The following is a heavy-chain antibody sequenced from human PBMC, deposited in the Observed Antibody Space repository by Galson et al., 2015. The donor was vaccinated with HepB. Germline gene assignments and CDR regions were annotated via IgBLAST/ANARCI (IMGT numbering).Heavy chain of an antibody. CDR1: GYTFTSYY. CDR3: AREFTTVTTGSGSENPHQNYYYYYMDV. V-gene: IGHV1-46*01. J-gene: IGHJ6*03. D-gene: IGHD4-11*01. CDR2: INPSGGST. Sequence: SVKVSCKASGYTFTSYYMHWVRQAPGQGLEWMGIINPSGGSTSYAQKFQGRVTMTRDTSTSTVYMELSSLRSEDTAVYYCAREFTTVTTGSGSENPHQNYYYYYMDVWGKGTTVTVSS.